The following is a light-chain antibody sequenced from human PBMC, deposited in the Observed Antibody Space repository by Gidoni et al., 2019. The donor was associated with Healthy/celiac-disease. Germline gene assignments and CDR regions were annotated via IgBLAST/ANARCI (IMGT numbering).Light chain of an antibody. V-gene: IGKV3-20*01. CDR1: QSVSSSY. Sequence: EIVLTQSPGTLSLSPGERATLSCRASQSVSSSYLAWYQQKPGQAPRLLIYGASIRATGIPDRFSGSGSGTDFTLTISRLEPEDFAVYYCQQYGSPRAFGQGTKVEI. CDR2: GAS. CDR3: QQYGSPRA. J-gene: IGKJ1*01.